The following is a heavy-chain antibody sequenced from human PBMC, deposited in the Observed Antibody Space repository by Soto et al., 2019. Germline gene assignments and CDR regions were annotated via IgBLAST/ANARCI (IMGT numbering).Heavy chain of an antibody. Sequence: GGSLRLSCAASGFTFSTYAMSWVRQAPGKGLEWVSAIRGNSERTYYSDSVEGRFTISRDNSKNTLYMQMNSLRAEDTAIYYCAKFTAVYTPYDGMDVWGRGTTVTVSS. CDR1: GFTFSTYA. J-gene: IGHJ6*02. CDR2: IRGNSERT. V-gene: IGHV3-23*01. CDR3: AKFTAVYTPYDGMDV. D-gene: IGHD2-15*01.